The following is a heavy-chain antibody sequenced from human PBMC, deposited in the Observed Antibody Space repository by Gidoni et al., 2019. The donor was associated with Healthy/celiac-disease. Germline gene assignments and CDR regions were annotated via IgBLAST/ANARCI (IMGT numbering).Heavy chain of an antibody. Sequence: EVQLVESGGGLVQPGGSLRPSCAAPGFTFSSYSMNWVRQAPGKGLEWVSYISSSSSTIYYADCVKGRFTISRDNAKNSLYLQMNSLRAEDTAVYYCARALLGPYYYGMDVWGQGTTVTVSS. CDR2: ISSSSSTI. CDR3: ARALLGPYYYGMDV. CDR1: GFTFSSYS. V-gene: IGHV3-48*04. J-gene: IGHJ6*02.